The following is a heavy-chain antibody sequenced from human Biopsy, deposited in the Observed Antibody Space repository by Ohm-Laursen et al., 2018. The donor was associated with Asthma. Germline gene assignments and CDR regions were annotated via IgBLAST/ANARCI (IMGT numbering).Heavy chain of an antibody. CDR2: ITDTSRYI. V-gene: IGHV3-21*01. Sequence: SLRLSCSASGFTFGDYWMNWVRQAPGKGLEWVSSITDTSRYIKYADSAKGRFTISRDNAKNSLYLQMNSLRAEDTAVYYCARDGPELPTELDYWGPGTLVTVSS. CDR3: ARDGPELPTELDY. D-gene: IGHD1-14*01. CDR1: GFTFGDYW. J-gene: IGHJ4*02.